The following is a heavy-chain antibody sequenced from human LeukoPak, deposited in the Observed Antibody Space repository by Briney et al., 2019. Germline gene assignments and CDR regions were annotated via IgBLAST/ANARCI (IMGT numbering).Heavy chain of an antibody. V-gene: IGHV3-21*01. Sequence: GGSLRLSCEASGFTFSSYSMNWVRQAPGKGLEWVSSISSSSSYIYYADSVKGRFTISRDNAKNSLYLQMNSLRAEDTAVYYCARARAGAFDIWGQGTMVTVSS. CDR1: GFTFSSYS. D-gene: IGHD3-10*01. CDR2: ISSSSSYI. J-gene: IGHJ3*02. CDR3: ARARAGAFDI.